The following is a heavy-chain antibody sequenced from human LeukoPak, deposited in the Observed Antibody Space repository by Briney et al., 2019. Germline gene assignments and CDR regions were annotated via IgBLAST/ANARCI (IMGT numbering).Heavy chain of an antibody. CDR1: GYTFTSYG. Sequence: ASVKVSCKASGYTFTSYGISWVRQAPGQGLEWMGWISAYNGNTNYAQKLQGRVTMTTDTSTSTAYMELRSLRSDDTAVYYCARGDILTGSYYHYGMDVWGQGTTVTVSS. D-gene: IGHD3-9*01. V-gene: IGHV1-18*01. J-gene: IGHJ6*02. CDR2: ISAYNGNT. CDR3: ARGDILTGSYYHYGMDV.